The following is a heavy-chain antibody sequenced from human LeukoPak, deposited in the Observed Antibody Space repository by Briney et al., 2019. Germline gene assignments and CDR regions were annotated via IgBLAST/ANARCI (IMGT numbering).Heavy chain of an antibody. Sequence: PSETLSLTCTVSGGSISSYYWSWIRQPPGKGLEWIGYIYYSGSTNYNPPLKSRVTISVDTSKNQFSLKLSSVTAADTAVYYCARGPYRGKEGDYWGQGTLVTVSS. CDR1: GGSISSYY. D-gene: IGHD5-12*01. J-gene: IGHJ4*02. CDR3: ARGPYRGKEGDY. CDR2: IYYSGST. V-gene: IGHV4-59*08.